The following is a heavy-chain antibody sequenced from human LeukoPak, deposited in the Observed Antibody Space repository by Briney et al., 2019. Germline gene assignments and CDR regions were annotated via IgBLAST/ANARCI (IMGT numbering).Heavy chain of an antibody. CDR2: MNPDSGNT. D-gene: IGHD1-26*01. CDR3: ARVGQMFSGSYFD. CDR1: GYTFTSYD. J-gene: IGHJ4*02. V-gene: IGHV1-8*01. Sequence: ASVKVSCKASGYTFTSYDIKWVRQATGQGPEWMGWMNPDSGNTGYAQKFQGRVTLTRDTSISTAYMELSSLRSDDTAVYYCARVGQMFSGSYFDWGQGTLVTVSS.